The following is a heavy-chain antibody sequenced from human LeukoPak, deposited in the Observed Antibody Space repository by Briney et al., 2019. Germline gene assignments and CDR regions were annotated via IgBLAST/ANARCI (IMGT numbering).Heavy chain of an antibody. V-gene: IGHV4-34*01. CDR3: ARHAGLGAAAGTSPYYYYYMDV. CDR1: GGSISSYY. Sequence: PSETLSLTCTVSGGSISSYYWSWIRQPPGKGLEWIGEINHSGSTNYNPSLKSRVTISVDTSKNQFSLKLSSVTAADTAVYYCARHAGLGAAAGTSPYYYYYMDVWGKGTTVTVSS. CDR2: INHSGST. J-gene: IGHJ6*03. D-gene: IGHD6-13*01.